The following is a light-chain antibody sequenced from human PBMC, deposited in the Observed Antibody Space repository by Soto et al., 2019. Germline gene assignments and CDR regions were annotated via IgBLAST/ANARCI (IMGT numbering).Light chain of an antibody. CDR1: QSISTW. J-gene: IGKJ1*01. Sequence: DIQMTQSPSTLSASVGDRVTITCRASQSISTWLAWYQQKPGKAPNLLIYDASSLASGVPSRFSGSGSGTEFTLTISSLQPDDFATYYCQQYNSYRRTFGQGTKVEIK. V-gene: IGKV1-5*01. CDR2: DAS. CDR3: QQYNSYRRT.